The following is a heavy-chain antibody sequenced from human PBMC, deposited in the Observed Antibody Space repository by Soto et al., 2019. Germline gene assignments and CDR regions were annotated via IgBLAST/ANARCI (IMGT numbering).Heavy chain of an antibody. CDR1: GGTFSSSS. V-gene: IGHV1-69*01. CDR2: IIPIFGTA. J-gene: IGHJ4*02. CDR3: ARDGGRHSGGIDY. D-gene: IGHD2-15*01. Sequence: QVQLVQSGAEVKKPGSSVKVSCKASGGTFSSSSINWVRQAPGQGLEWLGEIIPIFGTANSAQKFQGRVTITADESTSTAYMELSSLRSEDTAVYYCARDGGRHSGGIDYWGQGTLVTVSS.